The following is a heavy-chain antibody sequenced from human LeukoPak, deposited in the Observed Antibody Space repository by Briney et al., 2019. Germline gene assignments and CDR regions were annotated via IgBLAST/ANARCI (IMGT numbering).Heavy chain of an antibody. Sequence: PGGTLRLSCAASGFTFSSSGMSWVRQAPGKGLEWVSTISASGDNTYYADSVKGRFTISRDNSKKKLYLRMNSLRAEDTAVYYCAKGYYGSGTYGWFDPWGQGTLVTVSS. J-gene: IGHJ5*02. CDR3: AKGYYGSGTYGWFDP. CDR2: ISASGDNT. D-gene: IGHD3-10*01. CDR1: GFTFSSSG. V-gene: IGHV3-23*01.